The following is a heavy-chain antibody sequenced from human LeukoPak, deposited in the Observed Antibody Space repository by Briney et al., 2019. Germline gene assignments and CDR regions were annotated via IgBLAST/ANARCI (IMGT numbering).Heavy chain of an antibody. J-gene: IGHJ4*02. CDR3: ATGGSVVVNPLFDY. Sequence: SVKVSRKASGGTFSSYAISWVRQAPGQGLEWMGRIIPILGIANYAQKFQGRVTITADKSTSTAYMELSSLRSEDTAVYYCATGGSVVVNPLFDYWGQGTLVTVSS. V-gene: IGHV1-69*04. D-gene: IGHD3-22*01. CDR1: GGTFSSYA. CDR2: IIPILGIA.